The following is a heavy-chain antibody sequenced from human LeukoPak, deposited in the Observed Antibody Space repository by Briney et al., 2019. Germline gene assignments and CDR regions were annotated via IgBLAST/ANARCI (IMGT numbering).Heavy chain of an antibody. CDR2: IYHSGST. V-gene: IGHV4-30-2*01. CDR3: ARGYDSSGYNWFDP. J-gene: IGHJ5*02. Sequence: SETLSLTCTVSGGSISSSSYYWGWIRQPPGKGLEWIGYIYHSGSTYYNPSLKSRVTISVDRSKNQFSLKLSSVTAADTAVYYCARGYDSSGYNWFDPWGQGTLVTVSS. D-gene: IGHD3-22*01. CDR1: GGSISSSSYY.